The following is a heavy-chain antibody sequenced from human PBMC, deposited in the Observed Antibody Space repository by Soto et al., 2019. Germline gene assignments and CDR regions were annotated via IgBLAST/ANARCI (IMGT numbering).Heavy chain of an antibody. CDR1: GFTFSSYS. Sequence: PGGSLRLSCAASGFTFSSYSMNWVRQAPGKGLEWVSSISSSSSYIYYADSVKGRFTISRDNAKNSLYLQMNSLRAEDTAVYYCARSGDSSGLDGMDVWGQGTTVTVSS. CDR3: ARSGDSSGLDGMDV. D-gene: IGHD3-22*01. V-gene: IGHV3-21*01. CDR2: ISSSSSYI. J-gene: IGHJ6*02.